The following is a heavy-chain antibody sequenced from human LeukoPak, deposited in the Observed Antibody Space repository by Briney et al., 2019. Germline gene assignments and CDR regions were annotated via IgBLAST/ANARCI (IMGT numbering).Heavy chain of an antibody. CDR3: ARDTKYAFDN. D-gene: IGHD2-2*01. CDR1: GFTFSSYG. CDR2: IGISSGNT. V-gene: IGHV3-48*01. J-gene: IGHJ4*02. Sequence: GGSLRLACALSGFTFSSYGMNWVRQAPGEGLEWISYIGISSGNTKYADSVKGRFTISGDKAKNSLYLQMNSLRVEHTAVYYCARDTKYAFDNWGQGTLVTLSS.